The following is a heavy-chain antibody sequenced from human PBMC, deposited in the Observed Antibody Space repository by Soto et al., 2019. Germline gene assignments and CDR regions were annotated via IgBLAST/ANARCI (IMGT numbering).Heavy chain of an antibody. CDR1: GFTFRIYS. J-gene: IGHJ3*02. D-gene: IGHD5-18*01. CDR2: ISSRSSHI. Sequence: EVQLVESGGGLVKPGGSLRLSCAASGFTFRIYSMNWVRQAPGKGLEWVSSISSRSSHIYHADSVKGRFTISRDNAKNSLYLQMNSLRAEDTAVDYCARGARDTTMIPHDIWGQGTMVTVSS. CDR3: ARGARDTTMIPHDI. V-gene: IGHV3-21*06.